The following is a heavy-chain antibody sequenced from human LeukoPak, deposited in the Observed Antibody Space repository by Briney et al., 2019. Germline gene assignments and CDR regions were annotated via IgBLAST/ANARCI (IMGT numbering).Heavy chain of an antibody. CDR1: GGTFSSYT. V-gene: IGHV1-69*02. CDR3: AKWGTMVRGVIKGYYYYMDV. CDR2: IIPILGIA. J-gene: IGHJ6*03. Sequence: GSSVKVSCKASGGTFSSYTISWVRQAPGQGLEWMGRIIPILGIANYAQKFQGRVTITADKSTSTAYMELSSLRSEDTAVYYCAKWGTMVRGVIKGYYYYMDVWGKGTTVTVSS. D-gene: IGHD3-10*01.